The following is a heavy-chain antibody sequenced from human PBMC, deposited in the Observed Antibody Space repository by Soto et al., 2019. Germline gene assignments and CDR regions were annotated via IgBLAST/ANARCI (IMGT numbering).Heavy chain of an antibody. V-gene: IGHV4-4*07. J-gene: IGHJ4*02. D-gene: IGHD3-10*01. CDR2: VYSSGTT. CDR1: GGSINSYW. Sequence: PSETLSLTCNVSGGSINSYWWSWIRQPAGKGLEWIGRVYSSGTTDYNPSLNSRVTMSIETSKNQFSLKLSSVTAADTAVYYCARDIGSYAYGEGYWGQGIKVTVYS. CDR3: ARDIGSYAYGEGY.